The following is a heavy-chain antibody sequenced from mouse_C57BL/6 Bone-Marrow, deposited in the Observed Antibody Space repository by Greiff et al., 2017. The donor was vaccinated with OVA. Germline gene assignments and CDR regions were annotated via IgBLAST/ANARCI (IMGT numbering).Heavy chain of an antibody. D-gene: IGHD1-1*01. V-gene: IGHV1-81*01. CDR3: ARDTTVVAKGYWYFDV. J-gene: IGHJ1*03. CDR1: GYTFTSYG. Sequence: QVHVKQSGAELARPGASVKLSCKASGYTFTSYGISWVKQRTGQGLEWIGEIYPRSGNTYYNEKFKGKATLTADKSSSTAYMELRSLTSEDSAVYFCARDTTVVAKGYWYFDVWGTGTTVTVSS. CDR2: IYPRSGNT.